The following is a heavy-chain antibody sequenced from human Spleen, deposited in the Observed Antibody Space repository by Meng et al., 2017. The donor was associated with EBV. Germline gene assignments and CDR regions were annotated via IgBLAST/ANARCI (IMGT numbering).Heavy chain of an antibody. CDR1: GGSMTSNSYY. V-gene: IGHV4-39*07. CDR3: ARTYSGYLENFDQ. CDR2: TLYSGST. D-gene: IGHD3-22*01. Sequence: QLQLPGSGPGLVKPSETLSLTCTVSGGSMTSNSYYWGWIRQPPGKGLEWIANTLYSGSTYYNPSLKTRVTISLDTSKNQFSLKLTSVTAADTAFYYCARTYSGYLENFDQWGQGTLVTVSS. J-gene: IGHJ4*02.